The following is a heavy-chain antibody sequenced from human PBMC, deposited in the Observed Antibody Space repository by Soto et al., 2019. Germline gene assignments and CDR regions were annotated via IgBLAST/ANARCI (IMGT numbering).Heavy chain of an antibody. CDR2: INAGNGNT. J-gene: IGHJ4*02. D-gene: IGHD2-21*02. CDR3: ARSIVVVTALVY. Sequence: QVQLVQSGAEEKKPGASVKVSCKASGYTFTSYAMHWVRQAPGQRLEWMGWINAGNGNTKYSQKFQGRVTITRDTSASTAYMELSSLRSEDTGVYYCARSIVVVTALVYWGQGTLVTVSS. V-gene: IGHV1-3*05. CDR1: GYTFTSYA.